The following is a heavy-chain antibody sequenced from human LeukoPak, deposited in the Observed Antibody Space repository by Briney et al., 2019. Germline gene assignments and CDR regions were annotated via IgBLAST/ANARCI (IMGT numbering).Heavy chain of an antibody. J-gene: IGHJ5*02. CDR3: AREWLRPYNWFDP. D-gene: IGHD5-12*01. Sequence: PSETLSLTCTVSGGSFSSGGYYWGWVRQHPGRGLEWVGYIYYSGSTYDNPSRKSRVTISVNTSKNQFSLKLSSVTAADTAVYYCAREWLRPYNWFDPWGQGTLVTVSS. CDR1: GGSFSSGGYY. CDR2: IYYSGST. V-gene: IGHV4-31*03.